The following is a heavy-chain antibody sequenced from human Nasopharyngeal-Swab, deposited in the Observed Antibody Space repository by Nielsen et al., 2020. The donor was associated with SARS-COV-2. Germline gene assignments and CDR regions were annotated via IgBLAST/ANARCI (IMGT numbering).Heavy chain of an antibody. CDR3: ARARDRVTIFGVVRDWFDP. V-gene: IGHV4-38-2*02. CDR2: IYHSGST. Sequence: SETLSLTCTVSGYSISSGYYWGWIRQPPGKGLEWIGNIYHSGSTFYNPSLKSRVTISVDTSKNQFSLKLSSVTAADTAVYYCARARDRVTIFGVVRDWFDPWGQRTLVTVSS. D-gene: IGHD3-3*01. CDR1: GYSISSGYY. J-gene: IGHJ5*02.